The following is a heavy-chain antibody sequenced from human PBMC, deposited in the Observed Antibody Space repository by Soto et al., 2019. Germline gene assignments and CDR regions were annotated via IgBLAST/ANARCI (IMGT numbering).Heavy chain of an antibody. Sequence: QVQLVESGGGVVPPGKSLRLSCAATGFIFRSYGVHWVRQAPGKGLEWVALISHDGNNAYYADAVNGRFTISRDNAKNTVSLQMNSLRAEDTAVYYCAKQGIEVAGTDYFDYWGQGALVTVAS. CDR1: GFIFRSYG. CDR3: AKQGIEVAGTDYFDY. V-gene: IGHV3-30*18. CDR2: ISHDGNNA. J-gene: IGHJ4*02. D-gene: IGHD6-19*01.